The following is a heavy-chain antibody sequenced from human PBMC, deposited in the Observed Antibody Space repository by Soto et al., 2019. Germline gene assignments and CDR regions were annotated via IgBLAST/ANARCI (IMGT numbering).Heavy chain of an antibody. Sequence: PSETLSLTCTVPGGSISSSSYYWGWIRQPPGKGLEWIGSIYYSGSTYYNPSLKSRVTISVDTSKNQFSLKLSSVTAADTAVYYCARQANIAASPNWFDPWGQGTLVTVAS. CDR1: GGSISSSSYY. CDR2: IYYSGST. D-gene: IGHD6-6*01. CDR3: ARQANIAASPNWFDP. J-gene: IGHJ5*02. V-gene: IGHV4-39*01.